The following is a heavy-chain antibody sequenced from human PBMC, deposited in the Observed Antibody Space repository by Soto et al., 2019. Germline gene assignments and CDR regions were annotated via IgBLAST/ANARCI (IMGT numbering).Heavy chain of an antibody. J-gene: IGHJ5*01. CDR3: ARNAVVFFYF. CDR2: IYSGGNT. D-gene: IGHD2-2*01. Sequence: EVQLVESGGGLVQPGVSLRLSCAASGFTVSSKYMRLVRQALGTGLEWVSVIYSGGNTYYADSVKGRFTISRDISENTLYLQMNSLRAEDTAGYYGARNAVVFFYFWGHGTLVTVSS. CDR1: GFTVSSKY. V-gene: IGHV3-66*01.